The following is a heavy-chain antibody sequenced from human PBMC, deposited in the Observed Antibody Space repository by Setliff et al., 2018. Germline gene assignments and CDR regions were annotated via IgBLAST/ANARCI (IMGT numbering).Heavy chain of an antibody. V-gene: IGHV1-18*01. Sequence: ASVKVSCKASGYTFTSYGISWVRQAPGQGLEWMGWINPSDGTTNYPLKFQDRLTMTRDTSTSTVYMDLSSLRSEDTAVYHCARGPPLSSGWGYNLFDPWGQGTRVTVCS. CDR3: ARGPPLSSGWGYNLFDP. J-gene: IGHJ5*02. D-gene: IGHD6-19*01. CDR2: INPSDGTT. CDR1: GYTFTSYG.